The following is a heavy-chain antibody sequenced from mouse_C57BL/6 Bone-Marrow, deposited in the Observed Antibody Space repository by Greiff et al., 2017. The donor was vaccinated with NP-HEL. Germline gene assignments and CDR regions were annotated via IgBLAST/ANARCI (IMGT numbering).Heavy chain of an antibody. CDR3: AREGGTMVTTTFFDY. V-gene: IGHV5-4*01. J-gene: IGHJ2*01. CDR2: ISDGGSYT. D-gene: IGHD2-2*01. CDR1: GFTFSSYA. Sequence: DVQLVESGGGLVKPGGSLKLSCAASGFTFSSYAMSWVRQTPEKRLEWVATISDGGSYTYYPDNVKGRFTISRDNAKNNLYLQMSHLKSEDTAMYYCAREGGTMVTTTFFDYWGQGTTLTVSS.